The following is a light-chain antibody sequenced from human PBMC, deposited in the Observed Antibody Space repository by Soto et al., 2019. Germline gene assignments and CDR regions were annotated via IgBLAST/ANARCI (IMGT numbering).Light chain of an antibody. CDR3: SSYTSSIPYV. CDR2: DVS. V-gene: IGLV2-14*01. Sequence: QSVLTQPASVSGSPGQSITISCTGTSSDVGGYNYVSWYQQHPGKAPKPMIYDVSNRPSGVSNRFSGSKSGNTASLTISGLQAEDEADYYCSSYTSSIPYVFGTGTKVNVL. CDR1: SSDVGGYNY. J-gene: IGLJ1*01.